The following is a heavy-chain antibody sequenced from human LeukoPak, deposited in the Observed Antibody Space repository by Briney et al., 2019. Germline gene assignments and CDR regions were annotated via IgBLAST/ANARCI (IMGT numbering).Heavy chain of an antibody. D-gene: IGHD5-24*01. Sequence: GGSLRLSCAASGFTFSSFGMHWVRQAPGKGLEWVAFIRYDGSNKYYADSVKGRFTISRDNSKNTLYLQMNSLRAEDTAVYYCARGSDMATTLYYGGQGTLVTVSS. V-gene: IGHV3-30*02. CDR2: IRYDGSNK. CDR3: ARGSDMATTLYY. J-gene: IGHJ4*02. CDR1: GFTFSSFG.